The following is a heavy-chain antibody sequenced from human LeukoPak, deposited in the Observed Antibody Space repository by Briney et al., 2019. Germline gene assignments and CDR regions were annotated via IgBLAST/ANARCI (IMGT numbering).Heavy chain of an antibody. CDR1: GGSFSGYY. CDR2: INHSGST. Sequence: SETLSLTCAVDGGSFSGYYWSWIRQPPGKGLEWIGEINHSGSTNYNPSLKSRVTISVDTSKNQFSLKLSSVTAADTAVSYCARGLDSSSSIYFDYWGQGTLVTVSS. D-gene: IGHD6-6*01. CDR3: ARGLDSSSSIYFDY. J-gene: IGHJ4*02. V-gene: IGHV4-34*01.